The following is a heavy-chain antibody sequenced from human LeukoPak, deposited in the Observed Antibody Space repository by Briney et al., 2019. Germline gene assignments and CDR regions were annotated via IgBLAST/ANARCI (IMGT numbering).Heavy chain of an antibody. V-gene: IGHV1-2*02. J-gene: IGHJ3*02. CDR3: AKTRVGIRGVYPTGAFDI. Sequence: ASVKVSCKSSGYTFTGYYIHWVRQAPGQGLEWMGWINPDSGGTNYAQKFQGRVTMTRDTSISTAYMELSRLRSDDTAVYYCAKTRVGIRGVYPTGAFDIWGQGTMVTVSS. D-gene: IGHD3-10*01. CDR1: GYTFTGYY. CDR2: INPDSGGT.